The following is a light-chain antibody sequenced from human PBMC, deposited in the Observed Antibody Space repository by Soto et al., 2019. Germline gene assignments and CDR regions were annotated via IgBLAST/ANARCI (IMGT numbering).Light chain of an antibody. V-gene: IGKV3-15*01. J-gene: IGKJ1*01. CDR3: QQYNNWPRT. CDR2: GAS. Sequence: EKVMTQSPATLSVSPGERATLSCRASQSVSSNLAWYQQKPGQAPRLLIYGASTRATGIPARFSGSGSGTQFTLTLSSLQSEDFAVYFCQQYNNWPRTFGQGTKV. CDR1: QSVSSN.